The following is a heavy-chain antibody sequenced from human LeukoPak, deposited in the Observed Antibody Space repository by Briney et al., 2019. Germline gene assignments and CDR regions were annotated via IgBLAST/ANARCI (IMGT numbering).Heavy chain of an antibody. V-gene: IGHV4-59*08. CDR3: ARQDYYDRED. CDR2: IYYSGST. J-gene: IGHJ4*02. Sequence: PSETLSLTCTVSGGSISSYYWSWIRQPPGKGLEWIGYIYYSGSTYYNPSLKSRVTISVDTSKNQFSLKLSSVTAADTAVYYCARQDYYDREDWGQGTLVTVSS. CDR1: GGSISSYY. D-gene: IGHD3-22*01.